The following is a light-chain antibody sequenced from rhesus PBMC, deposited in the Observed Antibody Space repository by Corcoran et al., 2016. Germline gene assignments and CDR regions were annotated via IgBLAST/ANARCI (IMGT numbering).Light chain of an antibody. V-gene: IGKV1-21*01. Sequence: DIQMTQSPSSLSASVGDRVTITCRASQGISSWLAWYQQKPGKAPKFLIFKASSLKSGVPSRFSGSGSGPDFTLTISCLQPEDFATYYCQQYNSAPYSFGQGTKVEIK. CDR2: KAS. J-gene: IGKJ2*01. CDR3: QQYNSAPYS. CDR1: QGISSW.